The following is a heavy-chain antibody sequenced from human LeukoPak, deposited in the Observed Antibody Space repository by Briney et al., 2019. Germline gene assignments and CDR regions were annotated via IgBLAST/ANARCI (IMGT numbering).Heavy chain of an antibody. D-gene: IGHD4-11*01. V-gene: IGHV3-48*03. J-gene: IGHJ3*02. CDR2: ISGGNNAI. CDR3: ATETEYSNYDAFDI. CDR1: GFTFTKYE. Sequence: GGALRLSCAASGFTFTKYEMNWVRQAPGKGLEWISYISGGNNAIYYADSVKGRFTISRDNGKNSLYLHMSSLRADDTAIYYCATETEYSNYDAFDIWGQGTMVTVSS.